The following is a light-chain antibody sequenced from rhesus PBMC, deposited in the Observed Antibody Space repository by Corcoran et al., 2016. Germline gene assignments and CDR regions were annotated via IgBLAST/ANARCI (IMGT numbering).Light chain of an antibody. Sequence: DIQMTQSPSSLSASVGDRVTITCRASQGITNDLAWYQQKPGETPKTLIYEASSLQSGIPSRLSGSGSGTDFTLTISSLQPEDFATYYCQHYYSTPYSFGQGTKVEIK. CDR1: QGITND. CDR2: EAS. CDR3: QHYYSTPYS. V-gene: IGKV1-25*01. J-gene: IGKJ2*01.